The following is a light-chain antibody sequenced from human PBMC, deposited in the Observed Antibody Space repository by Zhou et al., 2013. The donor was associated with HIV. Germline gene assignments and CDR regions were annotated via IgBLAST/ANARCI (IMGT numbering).Light chain of an antibody. Sequence: QSAPTQPASVSGSPGQSITISCTGTSSDVGGYNHVSWYQQHPGKAPKLMIYDVNKRPSWVSPRFSGSKSGSTASLAISGLQAEDEADYYCSSYTGNTHWVFGGGTKLTVL. CDR1: SSDVGGYNH. CDR3: SSYTGNTHWV. J-gene: IGLJ3*02. CDR2: DVN. V-gene: IGLV2-14*03.